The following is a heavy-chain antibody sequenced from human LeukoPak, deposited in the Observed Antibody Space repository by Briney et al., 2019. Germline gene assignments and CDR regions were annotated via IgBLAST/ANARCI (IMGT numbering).Heavy chain of an antibody. CDR1: GYTFTSYG. CDR2: ISAYNGNT. CDR3: ARVVLEYYYDSSGSKPVDY. J-gene: IGHJ4*02. D-gene: IGHD3-22*01. Sequence: EASVKVSFKASGYTFTSYGISWVRQAPGQGLEWMGWISAYNGNTNYAQKLQGRVTMTTDTSTSTAYMELRSLRSDDTAVYYCARVVLEYYYDSSGSKPVDYWGQGTLVTVSS. V-gene: IGHV1-18*01.